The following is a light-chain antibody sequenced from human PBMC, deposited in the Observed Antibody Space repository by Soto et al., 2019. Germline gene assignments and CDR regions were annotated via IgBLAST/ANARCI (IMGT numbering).Light chain of an antibody. Sequence: QSVLTQPPSVSGAPGQRVTISCTGRSSNIGAGYDVHWYQHLPGTAPKLLIYGNINRPSGVSNRFSGSKSGNTASLTISGLQAEDEADYYCSSYTSSSTPYVFGTGTKLTVL. J-gene: IGLJ1*01. CDR3: SSYTSSSTPYV. CDR1: SSNIGAGYD. CDR2: GNI. V-gene: IGLV1-40*01.